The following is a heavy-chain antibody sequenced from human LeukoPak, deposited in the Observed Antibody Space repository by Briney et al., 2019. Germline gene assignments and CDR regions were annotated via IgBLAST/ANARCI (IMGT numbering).Heavy chain of an antibody. CDR2: IYSGGST. Sequence: PGGSLRLSCAASGFTVSSNYMSWVRQAPGKGLEWVSVIYSGGSTYYADSVKGRFTISRDNSKNTLYLQMNSLRAEDTAVYYCARPQVVQGDAFDIWGQGTMVTVSS. CDR3: ARPQVVQGDAFDI. CDR1: GFTVSSNY. D-gene: IGHD2-2*01. V-gene: IGHV3-53*01. J-gene: IGHJ3*02.